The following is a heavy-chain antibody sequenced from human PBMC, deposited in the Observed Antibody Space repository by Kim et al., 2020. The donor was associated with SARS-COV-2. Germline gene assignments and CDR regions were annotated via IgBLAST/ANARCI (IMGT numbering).Heavy chain of an antibody. CDR1: GASFGTYY. Sequence: SETLSLTCTVSGASFGTYYWSWIRQPPGRGLEWIGYIYYSGSSYYNPSLKSRVIMSVDTSKNQFSLMLTSVTAADTAVYYCAREVDSIISSWQSGFDPWG. D-gene: IGHD6-6*01. CDR3: AREVDSIISSWQSGFDP. CDR2: IYYSGSS. V-gene: IGHV4-59*01. J-gene: IGHJ5*02.